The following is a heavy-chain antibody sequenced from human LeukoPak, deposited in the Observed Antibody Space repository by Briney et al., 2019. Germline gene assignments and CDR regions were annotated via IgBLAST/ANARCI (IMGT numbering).Heavy chain of an antibody. CDR1: GGTFSSYA. Sequence: GASVKVSCKASGGTFSSYAISWVRQAPGQGLEWMGGIIPIFGTANYAQKFQGRVTITADESTSTAYMELSSLKTEDTAVYYCGRSNSNGNQVFDYWGQGTMAIVSS. V-gene: IGHV1-69*13. J-gene: IGHJ4*02. D-gene: IGHD4-11*01. CDR2: IIPIFGTA. CDR3: GRSNSNGNQVFDY.